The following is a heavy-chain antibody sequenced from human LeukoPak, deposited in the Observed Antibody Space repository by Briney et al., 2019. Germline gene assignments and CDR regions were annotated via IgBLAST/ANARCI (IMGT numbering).Heavy chain of an antibody. CDR2: INPNSGGT. V-gene: IGHV1-2*02. CDR1: GYTFTGYY. J-gene: IGHJ6*02. Sequence: ASVKVSCKASGYTFTGYYMHWVRQAPGQGLEWMGWINPNSGGTNYAQKFQGRVTMTTDTSTSTAYMELRSLRSDDTAVYYCARVVTPIWKRSSYYYGMDVWGQGTTVTVSS. CDR3: ARVVTPIWKRSSYYYGMDV. D-gene: IGHD3-9*01.